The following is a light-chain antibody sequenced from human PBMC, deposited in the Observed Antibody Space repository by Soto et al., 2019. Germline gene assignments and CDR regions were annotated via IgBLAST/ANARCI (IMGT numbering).Light chain of an antibody. J-gene: IGLJ1*01. CDR2: DVS. V-gene: IGLV2-11*01. Sequence: QSALTQPRSVSGAPGQAVTLSCPGTSSVVGGYNYVSWYQQHPGKAPKLMIYDVSKRPSGVPDRFSGSKSGNTASLTISGLQAEDEADYYCCSYAGSYTFVFGTGTKVTVL. CDR3: CSYAGSYTFV. CDR1: SSVVGGYNY.